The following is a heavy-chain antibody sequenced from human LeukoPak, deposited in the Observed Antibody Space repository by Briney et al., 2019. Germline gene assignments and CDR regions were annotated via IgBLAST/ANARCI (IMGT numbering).Heavy chain of an antibody. CDR2: IRYDGSDK. Sequence: GGSLRLSCAASGFIFTDYGMHWVRQAPGKGLEWLTFIRYDGSDKYYADSVKGRFTISRDNSKNTLYLQMNSLTSEDTAVYYCAKAGTASKPSDHEHWGQGILATVSS. CDR1: GFIFTDYG. D-gene: IGHD1/OR15-1a*01. J-gene: IGHJ4*02. V-gene: IGHV3-30*02. CDR3: AKAGTASKPSDHEH.